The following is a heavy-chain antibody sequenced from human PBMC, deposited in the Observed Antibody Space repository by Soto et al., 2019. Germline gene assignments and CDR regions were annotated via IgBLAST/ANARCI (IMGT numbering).Heavy chain of an antibody. J-gene: IGHJ6*02. D-gene: IGHD6-13*01. CDR3: AKDMRGGSSSSRYYYVLDV. Sequence: EVQLVESGGGLVQPGRSLRLSCAASGFTFDDYAMHWVRQAPGKGLERVAGISWNSGTIGYADSVKGRFTISRDNAKNSLCLQMISLRGEDTALYYCAKDMRGGSSSSRYYYVLDVWGQGTKDTVSS. V-gene: IGHV3-9*01. CDR1: GFTFDDYA. CDR2: ISWNSGTI.